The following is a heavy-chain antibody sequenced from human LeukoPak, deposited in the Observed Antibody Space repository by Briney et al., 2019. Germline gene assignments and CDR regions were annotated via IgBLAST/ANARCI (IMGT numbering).Heavy chain of an antibody. CDR1: GFSVSSTS. J-gene: IGHJ3*02. CDR2: ISGSGGST. Sequence: GGSLRLSCGASGFSVSSTSMSWVRQAPGKGLEWVSAISGSGGSTYYADSVKGRFTISRDNSKNTLYLQMNSLRAEDTAVYYCAKESSYYDFWSGYYLPIGAFDIWGQGTMVTVSS. CDR3: AKESSYYDFWSGYYLPIGAFDI. V-gene: IGHV3-23*01. D-gene: IGHD3-3*01.